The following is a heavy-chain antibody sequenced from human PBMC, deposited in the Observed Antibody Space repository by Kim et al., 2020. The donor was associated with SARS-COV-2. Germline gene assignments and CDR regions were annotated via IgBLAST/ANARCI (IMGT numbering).Heavy chain of an antibody. CDR2: ISAYNGNT. Sequence: ASVKVSCKASGYTFTSYGISWVRQAPGQGLEWMGWISAYNGNTNYAQKLQGRVTMTTDTSTSTAYMELRSLRSDDTAVYYCARVTSAAAGRGPLDYWGQGTLVTVSS. V-gene: IGHV1-18*01. CDR3: ARVTSAAAGRGPLDY. D-gene: IGHD6-13*01. CDR1: GYTFTSYG. J-gene: IGHJ4*02.